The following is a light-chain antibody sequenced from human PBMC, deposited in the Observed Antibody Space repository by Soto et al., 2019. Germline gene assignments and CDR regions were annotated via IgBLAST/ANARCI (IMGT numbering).Light chain of an antibody. J-gene: IGKJ1*01. Sequence: DIVMTQSPDSLAVSLGERATINCKSSQNVLYSSNNKNHLAWYQQKPGQPPKLLIYWGSNRESGVPDRFSGSGSGKDFSLTISSLQAEDVAVYYCQQYYSTPPTFGHGTKVEIK. CDR3: QQYYSTPPT. CDR2: WGS. V-gene: IGKV4-1*01. CDR1: QNVLYSSNNKNH.